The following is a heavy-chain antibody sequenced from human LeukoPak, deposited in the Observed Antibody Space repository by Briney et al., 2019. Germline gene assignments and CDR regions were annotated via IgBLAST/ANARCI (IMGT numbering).Heavy chain of an antibody. V-gene: IGHV4-38-2*02. CDR1: GYSISSGYY. D-gene: IGHD2-21*01. CDR2: IYHSGST. J-gene: IGHJ5*02. CDR3: ARDSIGP. Sequence: SETLSLTCTVSGYSISSGYYWGWIRQPPGKGLEWIGSIYHSGSTYYNPSLKSRVTISVDTSKNQFSLKLSSVTAADTAVYYCARDSIGPWGQGTLVTVSS.